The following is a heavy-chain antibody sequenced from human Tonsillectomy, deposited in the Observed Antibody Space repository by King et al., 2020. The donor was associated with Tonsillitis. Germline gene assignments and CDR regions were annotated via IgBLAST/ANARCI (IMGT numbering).Heavy chain of an antibody. CDR1: GDSISSGGYY. J-gene: IGHJ4*02. V-gene: IGHV4-31*03. CDR3: AREGGWVRGFL. CDR2: IYYTGSP. D-gene: IGHD3-10*01. Sequence: QLQESGPGLVKPSQTLSLTCTVSGDSISSGGYYWSWIRQHPGKGLEWIGYIYYTGSPYYNPALESRVTISLDTSKNQFSLNLTSVTAADTAVFYCAREGGWVRGFLWGQGTLVTVSS.